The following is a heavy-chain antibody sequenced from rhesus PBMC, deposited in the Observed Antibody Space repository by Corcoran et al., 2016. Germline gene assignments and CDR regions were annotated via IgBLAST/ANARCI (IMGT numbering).Heavy chain of an antibody. V-gene: IGHV4-99*01. D-gene: IGHD6-13*01. J-gene: IGHJ4*01. Sequence: QVQLQESGPGLVKPSETLSLTCAVSGYSISSGYYWGWIRQPPGKGLEYIGYISGSRGTPHYTPTLKSRVTISKDTSKTQFSLKLSSVTAADTAVYYCARLAGIAAVDYWGQGVLVTVSS. CDR3: ARLAGIAAVDY. CDR1: GYSISSGYY. CDR2: ISGSRGTP.